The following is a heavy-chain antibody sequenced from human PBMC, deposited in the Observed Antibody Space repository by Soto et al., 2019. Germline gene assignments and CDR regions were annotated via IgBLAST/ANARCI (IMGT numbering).Heavy chain of an antibody. CDR3: ARVGLGYCSSTSCYTYYYYMDV. V-gene: IGHV4-59*01. Sequence: SETLSLTCTVSGGSISSYYWSWIRQPPGKGLEWIGYIYYSGSTNYNPSLKSRVTISVDTSKNQFSLKLSSVTAADTAVYYCARVGLGYCSSTSCYTYYYYMDVWGKGTTVTVSS. D-gene: IGHD2-2*02. J-gene: IGHJ6*03. CDR2: IYYSGST. CDR1: GGSISSYY.